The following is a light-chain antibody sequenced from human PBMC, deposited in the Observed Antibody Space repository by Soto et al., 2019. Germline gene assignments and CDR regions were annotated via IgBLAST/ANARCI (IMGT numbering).Light chain of an antibody. Sequence: EIALTQSPGTLSLSPGERATLSCRASQSISNTYLTWYQQKPGQAPRLLIYGASSRATAIPDRFSGSGSGTDFTLTISRLETEDVAVYYWQQNVDSPFTLGPGTRVYIK. CDR2: GAS. J-gene: IGKJ3*01. CDR1: QSISNTY. V-gene: IGKV3-20*01. CDR3: QQNVDSPFT.